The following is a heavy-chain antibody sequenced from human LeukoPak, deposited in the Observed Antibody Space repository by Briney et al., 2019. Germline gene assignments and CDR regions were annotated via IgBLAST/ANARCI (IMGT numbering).Heavy chain of an antibody. J-gene: IGHJ4*02. V-gene: IGHV4-59*01. D-gene: IGHD2/OR15-2a*01. CDR1: GDSISSYY. CDR3: ARDIIAGGRFGY. Sequence: PSETLSLTCTVSGDSISSYYWSWIRQPPGKGLEWIGYISYSGSTNYNPSLKSRVTISLDTPKNQFSLKLSSVTAADTAMYYCARDIIAGGRFGYWGQGTLVTVSS. CDR2: ISYSGST.